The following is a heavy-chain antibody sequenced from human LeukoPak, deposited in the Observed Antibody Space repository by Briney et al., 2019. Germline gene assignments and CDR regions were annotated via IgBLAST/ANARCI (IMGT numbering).Heavy chain of an antibody. D-gene: IGHD2-15*01. V-gene: IGHV3-48*03. CDR3: ARSPPYCSGGSCYGDY. J-gene: IGHJ4*02. Sequence: HPGGSLRLSCAASGFTFSSFEMNWVRQAPGKGLEWLSYISTSGSPTHYADSVKGRFTISRDNAKNSLYLQMNSLRAEDTAVYYCARSPPYCSGGSCYGDYWGQGTLVTVSS. CDR1: GFTFSSFE. CDR2: ISTSGSPT.